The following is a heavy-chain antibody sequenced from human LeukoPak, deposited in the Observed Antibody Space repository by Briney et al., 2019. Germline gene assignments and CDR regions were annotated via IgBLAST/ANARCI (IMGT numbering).Heavy chain of an antibody. D-gene: IGHD1-26*01. V-gene: IGHV3-23*01. CDR1: GFTFSSYG. J-gene: IGHJ4*02. Sequence: GGTLRLSCAASGFTFSSYGMSWVRQAPGKGLEWVSAISGSGGSTYYADSVKGRFTISRDNSKNTLYLQMNSLRAEDTAVYYCAKDPTPIVGATWYFDYWGQGTLVTVSS. CDR3: AKDPTPIVGATWYFDY. CDR2: ISGSGGST.